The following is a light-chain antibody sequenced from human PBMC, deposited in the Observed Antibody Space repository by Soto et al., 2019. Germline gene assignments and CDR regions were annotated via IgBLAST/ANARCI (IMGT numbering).Light chain of an antibody. CDR1: RGISSY. V-gene: IGKV1-9*01. CDR2: SAS. J-gene: IGKJ5*01. CDR3: QQLNSYPQT. Sequence: IQLTQSPSSLSASVGDRVTITCRASRGISSYLAWYQQKPGKAPKLLVDSASTLQSGVPSRFSGSGSGPDFTLTISSLQPEDSATYFCQQLNSYPQTFGQGTRLEIK.